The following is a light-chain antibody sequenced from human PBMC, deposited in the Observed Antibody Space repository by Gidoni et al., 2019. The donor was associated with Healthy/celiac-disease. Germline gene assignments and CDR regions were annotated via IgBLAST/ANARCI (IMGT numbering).Light chain of an antibody. Sequence: QAVVTQEPSRTVYPAGTVTLTCGSSTGAVTSGHYPYWFQQKPGQAPRTLIYDTSNKHSCTPARFSGSLLGGKAALTLSGAQPEDEAEYYCLLSYSGARVVFGGGTKLTVL. V-gene: IGLV7-46*01. CDR1: TGAVTSGHY. J-gene: IGLJ2*01. CDR3: LLSYSGARVV. CDR2: DTS.